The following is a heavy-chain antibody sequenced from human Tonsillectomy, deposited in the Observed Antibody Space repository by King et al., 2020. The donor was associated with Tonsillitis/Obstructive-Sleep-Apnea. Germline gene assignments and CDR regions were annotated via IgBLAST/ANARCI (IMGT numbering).Heavy chain of an antibody. CDR1: GFTFSSYG. Sequence: QLVESGGGVVQPGRSLRLSCAASGFTFSSYGMHWVRQAPGKGLEWVAVIWYDGSNKYYADSVKGRFTISRDNSKNTRYLQMNSLRAEDTAVYYCARWGEYCSSTSCYTNFDYWGQGTLVTVSS. CDR3: ARWGEYCSSTSCYTNFDY. D-gene: IGHD2-2*02. V-gene: IGHV3-33*01. J-gene: IGHJ4*02. CDR2: IWYDGSNK.